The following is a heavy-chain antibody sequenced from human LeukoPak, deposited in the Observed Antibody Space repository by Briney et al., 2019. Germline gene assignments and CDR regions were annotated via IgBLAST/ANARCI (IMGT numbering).Heavy chain of an antibody. V-gene: IGHV4-59*01. D-gene: IGHD2-21*01. CDR1: GGSISSYY. CDR3: ARGSESDSDNWFDP. CDR2: IYYSGST. Sequence: SETLSLTCIASGGSISSYYWSWIRQPPGKGLEWIGYIYYSGSTNYNPSLKSRVTISVDTSKNQFSLKLSSVTAADTAVYHCARGSESDSDNWFDPWGQGTLVTVSS. J-gene: IGHJ5*02.